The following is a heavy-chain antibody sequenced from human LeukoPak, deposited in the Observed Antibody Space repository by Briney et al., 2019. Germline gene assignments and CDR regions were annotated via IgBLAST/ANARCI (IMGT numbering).Heavy chain of an antibody. CDR3: ARQRSGWVFEN. CDR1: GGSISSTIYY. V-gene: IGHV4-39*01. Sequence: SETLSLTCTVSGGSISSTIYYWAWLRHPPGKGLEWIGSIYYSGNTYYNPSLQSRATMSVDTSKNQFSLRLTSVTAADTTVYYCARQRSGWVFENWGQGTLVTVSS. D-gene: IGHD6-19*01. J-gene: IGHJ4*02. CDR2: IYYSGNT.